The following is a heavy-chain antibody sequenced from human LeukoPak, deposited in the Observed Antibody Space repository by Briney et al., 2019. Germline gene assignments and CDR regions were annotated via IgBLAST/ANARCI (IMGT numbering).Heavy chain of an antibody. CDR1: GGTFSSYA. Sequence: SLKVSCKASGGTFSSYAISWVRQAPGQGLEWMGGIIAIVGTANYAQNFQGRVTITTDESTSTSSLRLSTLRAEDTAVYYCARDSLVGAEHYFDYWSQGPLVTVSS. J-gene: IGHJ4*02. CDR2: IIAIVGTA. D-gene: IGHD1-26*01. CDR3: ARDSLVGAEHYFDY. V-gene: IGHV1-69*05.